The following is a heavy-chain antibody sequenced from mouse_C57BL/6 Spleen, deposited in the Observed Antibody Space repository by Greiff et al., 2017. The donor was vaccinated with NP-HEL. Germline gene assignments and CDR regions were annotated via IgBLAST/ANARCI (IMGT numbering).Heavy chain of an antibody. CDR2: IYPGNSDT. CDR1: GYTFTSYW. Sequence: EVQRVESGTVLARPGASVKMSCKTSGYTFTSYWMHWVKQRPGQGLEWIGAIYPGNSDTSYNQKFKGKAKLTAVTSASTAYMELSSLTNEDSAVYYCTRSYDYDDGAWFAYWGQGTLVTVSA. D-gene: IGHD2-4*01. CDR3: TRSYDYDDGAWFAY. V-gene: IGHV1-5*01. J-gene: IGHJ3*01.